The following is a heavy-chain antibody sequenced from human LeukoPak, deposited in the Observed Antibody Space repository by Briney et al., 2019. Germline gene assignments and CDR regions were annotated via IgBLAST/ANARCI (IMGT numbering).Heavy chain of an antibody. D-gene: IGHD2-15*01. Sequence: SVKVSCKASGGTFSSYAISWVRQAPGQGLEWMGGIIPIFGTANYAQKFQGRVTITADESTSTAYKELSSLRSEDTAVYYCAREVCSGGSCYSVGVGWFDPWGQGTLVTVSS. CDR2: IIPIFGTA. CDR3: AREVCSGGSCYSVGVGWFDP. V-gene: IGHV1-69*13. CDR1: GGTFSSYA. J-gene: IGHJ5*02.